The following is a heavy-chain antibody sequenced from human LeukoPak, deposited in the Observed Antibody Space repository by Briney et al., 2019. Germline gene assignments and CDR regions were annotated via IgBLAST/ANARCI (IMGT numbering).Heavy chain of an antibody. D-gene: IGHD3-10*01. CDR2: INSDGINT. CDR1: GFTFSNYW. CDR3: ASDYYGSGSLDY. J-gene: IGHJ4*02. Sequence: GGSLRLSCAASGFTFSNYWMHWDRQAPGKGLVWVSRINSDGINTSYADSVKGRFTISRDNAKNSLYLQMNSLRAEDTAVYYCASDYYGSGSLDYWGQGTLVTVSS. V-gene: IGHV3-74*01.